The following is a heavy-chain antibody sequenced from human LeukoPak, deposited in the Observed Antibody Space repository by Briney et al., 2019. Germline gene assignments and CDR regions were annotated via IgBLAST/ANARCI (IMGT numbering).Heavy chain of an antibody. CDR1: GGSVNTNSYN. CDR2: FFYSGST. CDR3: ARGTRYCSGGSCYRLDY. J-gene: IGHJ4*02. Sequence: SETLSLTCSVSGGSVNTNSYNWGWIRQPPGKGLEWIGTFFYSGSTYYNPSLKSRVTISVDTSKNQFSLTLNSVAAADTAVYYCARGTRYCSGGSCYRLDYWGQGTLVTVSS. D-gene: IGHD2-15*01. V-gene: IGHV4-39*01.